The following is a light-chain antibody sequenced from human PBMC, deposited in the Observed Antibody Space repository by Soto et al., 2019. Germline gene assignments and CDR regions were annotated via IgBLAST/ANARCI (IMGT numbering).Light chain of an antibody. Sequence: QSVLTQPVSVSASPGQSITISCAGTSSDIGKYDYVSWYQHHPGNAPKLVISAVSRRSSGISDRFSGSKSGNTATLTISGLQAEDEADYYCASYTSSTTQVFGGGTKVTVL. CDR1: SSDIGKYDY. V-gene: IGLV2-14*01. CDR2: AVS. J-gene: IGLJ3*02. CDR3: ASYTSSTTQV.